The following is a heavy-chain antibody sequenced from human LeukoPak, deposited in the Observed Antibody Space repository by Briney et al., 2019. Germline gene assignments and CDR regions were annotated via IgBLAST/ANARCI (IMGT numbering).Heavy chain of an antibody. CDR1: GYTFTGYY. CDR3: ARAYGPGLRYYFDY. V-gene: IGHV1-2*04. Sequence: GASVKVSCKASGYTFTGYYMHWVRQAPGQGLEWMGWINPNSGGTNYAQEFQGWVTMTRDTSISTAYMELSRLRSDDTAVYYCARAYGPGLRYYFDYWGQGTLVTVSS. CDR2: INPNSGGT. J-gene: IGHJ4*02. D-gene: IGHD3-10*01.